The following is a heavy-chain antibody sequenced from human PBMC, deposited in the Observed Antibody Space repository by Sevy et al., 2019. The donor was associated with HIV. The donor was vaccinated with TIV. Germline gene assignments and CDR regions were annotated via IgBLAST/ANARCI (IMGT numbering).Heavy chain of an antibody. CDR1: GFTFSNYG. CDR2: IWNDGSNK. D-gene: IGHD3-22*01. Sequence: GGSLRLSCAASGFTFSNYGMHWVRQAPGKGLEWVAVIWNDGSNKYYADSVKVRFTISRDNSKNTLYLQMNSLRVEDTAVYFCARGGDFNDRSAKRDFDFWGQRTLVTVSS. CDR3: ARGGDFNDRSAKRDFDF. J-gene: IGHJ4*02. V-gene: IGHV3-33*01.